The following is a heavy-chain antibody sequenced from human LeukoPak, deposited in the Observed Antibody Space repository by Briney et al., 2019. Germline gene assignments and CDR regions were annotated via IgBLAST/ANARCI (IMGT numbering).Heavy chain of an antibody. CDR2: IYTSGST. Sequence: SETLSLTCTVSGGSISSYYWSWVRQPAGKGLEWIGRIYTSGSTNYNPSLKSRVAMSVDTSKNQFSLKLSSVTAADTAVYYCARDLRFGELLWVYWGQGTLVTVSS. V-gene: IGHV4-4*07. D-gene: IGHD3-10*01. CDR3: ARDLRFGELLWVY. CDR1: GGSISSYY. J-gene: IGHJ4*02.